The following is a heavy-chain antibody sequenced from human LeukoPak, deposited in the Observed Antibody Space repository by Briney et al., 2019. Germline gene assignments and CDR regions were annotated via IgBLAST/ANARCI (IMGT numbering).Heavy chain of an antibody. CDR1: GGSFSGYY. CDR3: ARSRQYSSSWHRNWFDP. CDR2: INHSGST. J-gene: IGHJ5*02. Sequence: RPSETLSLTCAVYGGSFSGYYWSWIRQPPGKGLEWIGEINHSGSTNYNPSLKSRVTISVDTSKNQFSLKLSSVTAADTAVYYCARSRQYSSSWHRNWFDPWGQGTLVTVSS. V-gene: IGHV4-34*01. D-gene: IGHD6-13*01.